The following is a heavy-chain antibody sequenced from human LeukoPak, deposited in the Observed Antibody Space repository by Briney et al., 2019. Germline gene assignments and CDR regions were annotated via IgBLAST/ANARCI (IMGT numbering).Heavy chain of an antibody. Sequence: PGGSLRVSCKASGFTFSSYGMHWVRQAPGKGLQWVAFTRYDGSNKDYADFVNGRFTIPRDNSEDMLYLEMNSLSPEDTAVYYCVKDDATYYFDSWGRGTLVTVST. J-gene: IGHJ4*02. CDR3: VKDDATYYFDS. CDR2: TRYDGSNK. D-gene: IGHD2-21*01. CDR1: GFTFSSYG. V-gene: IGHV3-30*02.